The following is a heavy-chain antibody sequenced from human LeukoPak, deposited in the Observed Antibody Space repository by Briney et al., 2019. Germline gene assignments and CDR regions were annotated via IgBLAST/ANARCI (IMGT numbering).Heavy chain of an antibody. CDR2: ISGSGGST. Sequence: GGSLRLSCAASGFTFSTYAMSWVRQAPGKGLEWVSVISGSGGSTYYGDSVKGRFTISRDNSKNTLFLQMNSLRAEDTAVYYCAKGLAAAASDSYGMDVWGQGTTVTVPS. CDR1: GFTFSTYA. V-gene: IGHV3-23*01. D-gene: IGHD6-13*01. J-gene: IGHJ6*02. CDR3: AKGLAAAASDSYGMDV.